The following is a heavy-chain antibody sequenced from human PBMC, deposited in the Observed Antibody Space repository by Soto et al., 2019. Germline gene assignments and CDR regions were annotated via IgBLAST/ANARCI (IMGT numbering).Heavy chain of an antibody. J-gene: IGHJ3*02. Sequence: QLHLVQSGAVVKKPGASVTVSCSASGYPVTAYYMHWVRQAPGRGLEWMGGINPATGAAKYTQTFPGRVPLARDTSTSTVFKELSGLTSEDTAVFYCARGGGVGVAGSAAFDMWGQGTLVTVSS. D-gene: IGHD3-3*01. CDR2: INPATGAA. CDR1: GYPVTAYY. CDR3: ARGGGVGVAGSAAFDM. V-gene: IGHV1-2*02.